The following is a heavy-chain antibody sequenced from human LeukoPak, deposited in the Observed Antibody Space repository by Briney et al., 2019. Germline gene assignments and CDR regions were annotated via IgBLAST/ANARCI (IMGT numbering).Heavy chain of an antibody. D-gene: IGHD6-19*01. V-gene: IGHV3-30*03. Sequence: PGGSLRLSCAASGFTFSSYSMNWVRQAPGKGLEWVAVISYDGSNKYYADSVKGRFTISRDNSKNTLYLQMNSLRAEDTAVYYCARESAWGGYSSGWTVGYYYMDVWGKGTTVTVSS. J-gene: IGHJ6*03. CDR2: ISYDGSNK. CDR3: ARESAWGGYSSGWTVGYYYMDV. CDR1: GFTFSSYS.